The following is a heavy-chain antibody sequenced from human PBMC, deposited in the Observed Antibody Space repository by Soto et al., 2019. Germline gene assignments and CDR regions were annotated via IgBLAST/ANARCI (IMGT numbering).Heavy chain of an antibody. CDR1: GGSISDLY. CDR3: VAGPDHDKSAY. Sequence: QVQLQESGPGLVKPSETLSLTCTVSGGSISDLYLSWTRQPPGKGLEWIGYGLRHEFVGTNPSLTNRVTISVDMSKRQFSLRLNSVTAADTAVYYCVAGPDHDKSAYWGQGTLVTVSS. J-gene: IGHJ4*01. CDR2: GLRHEFV. V-gene: IGHV4-59*11. D-gene: IGHD1-1*01.